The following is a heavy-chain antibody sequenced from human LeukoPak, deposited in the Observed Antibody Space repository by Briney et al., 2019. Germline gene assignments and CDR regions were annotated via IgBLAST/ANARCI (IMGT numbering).Heavy chain of an antibody. CDR3: ARSYFDWLSPDY. CDR2: MNPNSGNT. Sequence: GASVKVSCKASGYTFTSYDINWVRQATGQGLEWMGWMNPNSGNTGYAQKFQGRVTMTRNTSISTAYMELSSLRSEDTAVYYCARSYFDWLSPDYWGQGTLVTVSS. CDR1: GYTFTSYD. V-gene: IGHV1-8*01. D-gene: IGHD3-9*01. J-gene: IGHJ4*02.